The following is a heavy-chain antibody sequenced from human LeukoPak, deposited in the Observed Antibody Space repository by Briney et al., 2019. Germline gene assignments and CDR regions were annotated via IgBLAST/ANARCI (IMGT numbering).Heavy chain of an antibody. J-gene: IGHJ6*03. CDR1: GGSISSYY. D-gene: IGHD2-2*01. CDR2: IYYRGST. Sequence: SETLSLTCTVSGGSISSYYWSWIRQPPGKGLEGIGYIYYRGSTNYNPSLKSRVTISVDTAKNQFSLKLSSVTAADTAVYYCARDQDIVVGYMDVWGKGTTVTVSS. V-gene: IGHV4-59*01. CDR3: ARDQDIVVGYMDV.